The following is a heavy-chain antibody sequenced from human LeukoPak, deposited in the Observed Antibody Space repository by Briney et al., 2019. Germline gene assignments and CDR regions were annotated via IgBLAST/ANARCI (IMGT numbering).Heavy chain of an antibody. D-gene: IGHD1-14*01. CDR3: AKFGMRRYYYGMDV. Sequence: PGGSLRLSCAASGFTFDDYAMPWVRQASGKGLEWVSGISWNSGSIGYADSVKGRFTISRDNAKNSLYLQMNSLRAEDTALYYCAKFGMRRYYYGMDVWGQGTTVTVSS. V-gene: IGHV3-9*01. J-gene: IGHJ6*02. CDR1: GFTFDDYA. CDR2: ISWNSGSI.